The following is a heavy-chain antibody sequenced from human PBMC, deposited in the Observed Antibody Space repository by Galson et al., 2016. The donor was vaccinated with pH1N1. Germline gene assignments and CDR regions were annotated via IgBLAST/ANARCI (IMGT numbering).Heavy chain of an antibody. CDR3: ARASGFGTFYFHGMDV. V-gene: IGHV3-53*01. J-gene: IGHJ6*02. CDR1: GFSIRYKY. CDR2: SYAGGKT. Sequence: SLRLSCAASGFSIRYKYMNWVRQAPGKGLEWVAISYAGGKTFYGDSVKGRFTISRDDAMNTVYLQMDSLRGEDTAMYFCARASGFGTFYFHGMDVWGQGTAVTVSS. D-gene: IGHD1-14*01.